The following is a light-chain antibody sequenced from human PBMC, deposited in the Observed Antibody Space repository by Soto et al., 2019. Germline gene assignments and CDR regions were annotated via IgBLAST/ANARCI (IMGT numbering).Light chain of an antibody. Sequence: IVLTQSPGTLSLSPGERATLSCRAGQSVSSNYLAWYQQKPGQAPRLLIYGASNRATGIPDRFSGSGSGTDFTLTISRLEPEDFAVYYCQQYSSSPSGTFGQGTKVDIK. CDR2: GAS. CDR3: QQYSSSPSGT. J-gene: IGKJ1*01. V-gene: IGKV3-20*01. CDR1: QSVSSNY.